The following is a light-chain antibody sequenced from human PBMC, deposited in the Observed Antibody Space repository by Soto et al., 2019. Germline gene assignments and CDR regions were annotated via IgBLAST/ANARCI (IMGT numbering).Light chain of an antibody. CDR2: DAS. CDR1: QSVSSN. Sequence: EIVMTQSPATLSVSPGERATLSCRASQSVSSNLAWYQQKPGQAPRLLIYDASTRATGIPARFSGSGSGTEFTLTISSLQSEDVAVYYCQQYNNGPFTFGPGTKVDIK. J-gene: IGKJ3*01. V-gene: IGKV3-15*01. CDR3: QQYNNGPFT.